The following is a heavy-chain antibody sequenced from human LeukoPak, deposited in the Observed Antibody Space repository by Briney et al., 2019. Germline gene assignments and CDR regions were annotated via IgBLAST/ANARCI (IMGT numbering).Heavy chain of an antibody. D-gene: IGHD5-12*01. Sequence: GGSLRLSCAASGFTFSSYEMNWVRQAPGKGLEWVSYISSSGSTIYYADSVKGRFTISRDNAKNSLYLQMNSLRAEDTAVYYCARGFGGYDRTREVDPWGQGTLVTVSS. CDR2: ISSSGSTI. J-gene: IGHJ5*02. V-gene: IGHV3-48*03. CDR3: ARGFGGYDRTREVDP. CDR1: GFTFSSYE.